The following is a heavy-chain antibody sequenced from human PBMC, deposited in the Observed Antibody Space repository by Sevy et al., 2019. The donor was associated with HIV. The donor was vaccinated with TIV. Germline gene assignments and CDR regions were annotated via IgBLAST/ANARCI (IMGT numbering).Heavy chain of an antibody. J-gene: IGHJ1*01. V-gene: IGHV1-18*01. Sequence: ASVKVSCKASGYTFTSYGISWVRQAPGQGLEWMGWISAYNGNTNYAQKLQGRVTMTTDTSTGTAYMELRSMRSDDTAVYYCARGAHPYYYDSSGYYAEYFQHWGQGTLVTVSS. D-gene: IGHD3-22*01. CDR1: GYTFTSYG. CDR3: ARGAHPYYYDSSGYYAEYFQH. CDR2: ISAYNGNT.